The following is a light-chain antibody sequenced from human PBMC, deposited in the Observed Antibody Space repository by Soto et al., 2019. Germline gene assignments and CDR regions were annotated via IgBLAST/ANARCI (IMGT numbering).Light chain of an antibody. CDR3: QHYGSSRWT. CDR1: QSVSSSY. CDR2: GAS. V-gene: IGKV3-20*01. Sequence: EIVLTQSPGTLSLSPGERATLSCRASQSVSSSYLAWYQQKPGQAPRLLIYGASSRATGIPDRFSGSGSGKDFTLTISRLEPEDFAVYYCQHYGSSRWTVGQGTKVEIK. J-gene: IGKJ1*01.